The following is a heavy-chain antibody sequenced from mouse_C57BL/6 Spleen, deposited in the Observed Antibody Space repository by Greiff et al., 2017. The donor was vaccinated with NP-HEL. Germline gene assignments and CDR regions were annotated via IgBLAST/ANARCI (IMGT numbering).Heavy chain of an antibody. CDR1: GYTFTSYW. CDR2: IYPSDSET. D-gene: IGHD2-1*01. V-gene: IGHV1-61*01. CDR3: ARGYGNYGAMDF. Sequence: QVQLQQPGAELVRPGSSVKLSCKASGYTFTSYWMDWVKQRPGQGLEWIGNIYPSDSETYYNQKFKDKATLTVDKSSSTAYMQLSILTSEDSAVYYCARGYGNYGAMDFWGQGTSVTVSS. J-gene: IGHJ4*01.